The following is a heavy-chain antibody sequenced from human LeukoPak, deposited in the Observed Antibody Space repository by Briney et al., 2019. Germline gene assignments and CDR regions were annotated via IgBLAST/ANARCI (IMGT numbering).Heavy chain of an antibody. D-gene: IGHD2-21*02. CDR2: INSDGSST. J-gene: IGHJ4*02. CDR3: ARDPRRCGGDCYSGYFDY. Sequence: PGESLRLSCAASGFTFSSYWMHWVRQAPGKGLVWVSRINSDGSSTSYADSVKGRFTISRDNAKNTLYLQMNSLRAEDTAVYYCARDPRRCGGDCYSGYFDYWGQGTLVTVSS. CDR1: GFTFSSYW. V-gene: IGHV3-74*01.